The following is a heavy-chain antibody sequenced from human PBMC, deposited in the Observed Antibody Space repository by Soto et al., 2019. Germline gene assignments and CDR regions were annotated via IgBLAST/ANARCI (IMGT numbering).Heavy chain of an antibody. V-gene: IGHV1-18*01. J-gene: IGHJ4*02. D-gene: IGHD1-1*01. CDR1: GYAFTTYG. Sequence: QVHLVQSGAEVKKPGASVKVSCKGSGYAFTTYGITWVRQAPGQGLEWMGWISAHNGNTNYAQKLQGRVTVTRDTSTRTAYRELRSLRADDKGVYYCARGRYGDYWGQGALVTVSS. CDR2: ISAHNGNT. CDR3: ARGRYGDY.